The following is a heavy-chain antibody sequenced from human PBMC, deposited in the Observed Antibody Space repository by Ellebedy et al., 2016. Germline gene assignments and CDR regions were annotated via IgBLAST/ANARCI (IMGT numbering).Heavy chain of an antibody. J-gene: IGHJ5*02. Sequence: SVKVSCKASGGTFSSYAISWVRQAPGQGLEWMGGIIPIFGTANYVQKFQGRVTITADESTSTAYMELSSLRSEDTAVYYCARGGQDDSSGFPNQNWFDPWGQGTLVTVSS. CDR3: ARGGQDDSSGFPNQNWFDP. D-gene: IGHD3-22*01. CDR1: GGTFSSYA. CDR2: IIPIFGTA. V-gene: IGHV1-69*13.